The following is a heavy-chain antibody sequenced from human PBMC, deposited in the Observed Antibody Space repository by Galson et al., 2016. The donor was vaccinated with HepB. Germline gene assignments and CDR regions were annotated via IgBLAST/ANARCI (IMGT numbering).Heavy chain of an antibody. CDR2: ITQRGTEK. CDR1: GFTFSNYW. V-gene: IGHV3-7*03. J-gene: IGHJ5*01. Sequence: SLRLSCAASGFTFSNYWMSWVRQVPGKGLEWLANITQRGTEKYYLDSVRGRFTISRDDAKSSLYLQMNSLRGEDTAVYYCVRDYCRGGTCYSDPAWGQGTLVTVSS. CDR3: VRDYCRGGTCYSDPA. D-gene: IGHD2-21*02.